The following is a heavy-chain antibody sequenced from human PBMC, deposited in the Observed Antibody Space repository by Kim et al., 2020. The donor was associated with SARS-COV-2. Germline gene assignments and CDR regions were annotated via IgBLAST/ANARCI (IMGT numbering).Heavy chain of an antibody. CDR2: VTGSGANT. J-gene: IGHJ4*02. D-gene: IGHD6-19*01. CDR1: GFTFSSYA. CDR3: VRDQDHRGWLR. Sequence: GGSLRLSCAASGFTFSSYAMNWVRQAPGKGLEWVSGVTGSGANTYYADSVKGRFTISRDNTKNTVYLQMNSLRAEDTGMYYCVRDQDHRGWLRWGQGTLV. V-gene: IGHV3-23*01.